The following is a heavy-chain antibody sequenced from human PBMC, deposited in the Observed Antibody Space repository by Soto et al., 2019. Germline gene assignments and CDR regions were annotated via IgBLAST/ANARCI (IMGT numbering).Heavy chain of an antibody. CDR3: AKDSTESTSWYDFHY. CDR2: ISGGGGVT. Sequence: EVQLLESGGGLVQPGGSLRLSCAASGFTFSNNAMTWVRQAPGRGLELVSVISGGGGVTYYADSVKGRFTISRDNSKNTLFLQMNSLRVEDTAIYYCAKDSTESTSWYDFHYWGQGTLVTVS. J-gene: IGHJ4*02. CDR1: GFTFSNNA. V-gene: IGHV3-23*01. D-gene: IGHD6-13*01.